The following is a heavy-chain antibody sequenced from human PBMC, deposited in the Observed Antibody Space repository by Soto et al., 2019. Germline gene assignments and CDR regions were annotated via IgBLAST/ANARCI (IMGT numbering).Heavy chain of an antibody. CDR3: ARDRNRSPY. CDR2: IRADNGNT. J-gene: IGHJ4*02. CDR1: GYTFTTSS. V-gene: IGHV1-18*01. Sequence: GASVKVSCKASGYTFTTSSITWVRQAPGQGLEWMGWIRADNGNTNYAQKLQDRVTMTTDTSTSTAYMELRSLRSDDTAVYYCARDRNRSPYWGQGTLVTVSS.